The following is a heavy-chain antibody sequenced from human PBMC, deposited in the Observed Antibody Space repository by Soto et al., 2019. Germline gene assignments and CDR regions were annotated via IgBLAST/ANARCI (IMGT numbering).Heavy chain of an antibody. CDR1: GFTFSSYA. D-gene: IGHD3-10*01. Sequence: QVQLVESGGGVVQPGRSLRLSCAASGFTFSSYAMQWVRQAPGKGLEWVAVISYDGSNKYYADSVKGRFTISRDNSKNTLYLQMNSLRAEDTAVYYCARSGFGEFWWGQGTLVTVSS. J-gene: IGHJ4*02. CDR2: ISYDGSNK. V-gene: IGHV3-30-3*01. CDR3: ARSGFGEFW.